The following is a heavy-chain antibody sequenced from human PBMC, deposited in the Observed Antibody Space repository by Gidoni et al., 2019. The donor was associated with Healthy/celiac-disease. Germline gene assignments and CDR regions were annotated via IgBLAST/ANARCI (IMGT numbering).Heavy chain of an antibody. V-gene: IGHV4-39*01. J-gene: IGHJ3*02. Sequence: QLQLQESGPGLVKPSATLSLTCTVPGGSISSSSYYWGRVRPPPGKGLEWIGSIYYSGSTYYNPSLKSRVTISVDTSKNQFSLKLSSVTAADTAVYYCARRRNAFDIWGQGTMVTVSS. CDR1: GGSISSSSYY. CDR2: IYYSGST. CDR3: ARRRNAFDI.